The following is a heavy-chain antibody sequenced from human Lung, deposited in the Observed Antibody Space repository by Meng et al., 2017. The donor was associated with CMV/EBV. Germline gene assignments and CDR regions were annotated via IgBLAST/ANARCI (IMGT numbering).Heavy chain of an antibody. V-gene: IGHV3-53*01. Sequence: GESLKIPCAAPGFTVCSNYMSRVRQAPGKGLEWVSVIYRGGSTYYADSVKGRFTISKDNSKNTLYLQMNRLRAEDTAVYYCARGAVYYDSSAYYEGYFDYWGQGTLVTVSS. CDR2: IYRGGST. D-gene: IGHD3-22*01. CDR1: GFTVCSNY. CDR3: ARGAVYYDSSAYYEGYFDY. J-gene: IGHJ4*02.